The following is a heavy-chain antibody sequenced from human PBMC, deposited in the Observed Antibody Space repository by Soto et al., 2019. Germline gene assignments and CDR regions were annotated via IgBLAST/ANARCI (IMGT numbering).Heavy chain of an antibody. D-gene: IGHD6-19*01. J-gene: IGHJ3*02. CDR3: EREPRYSSGWYPFGAFDI. V-gene: IGHV1-18*01. CDR2: ISAYNGNT. CDR1: GYTFTSYG. Sequence: ASVKVSCQASGYTFTSYGISWVRQAPGQGLQWMGWISAYNGNTNYAQKLQGRVTMTTDTSTSTAYMELRSRRSDDTAVYYCEREPRYSSGWYPFGAFDIWGQGTMVTVSS.